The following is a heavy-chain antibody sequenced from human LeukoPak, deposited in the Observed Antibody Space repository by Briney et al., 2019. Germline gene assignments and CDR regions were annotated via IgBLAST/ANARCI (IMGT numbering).Heavy chain of an antibody. Sequence: ASVKVSCKASGYVFTSFGISWVRQAPGQGLEWMGWISAYNGNTNYAQKLQGRVTMTTDTSTSTAYMELRSLRSDDTAVYYCAVSLGVYAIADYYYYMDVWGKGTTVTVSS. CDR1: GYVFTSFG. J-gene: IGHJ6*03. V-gene: IGHV1-18*01. CDR3: AVSLGVYAIADYYYYMDV. D-gene: IGHD2-8*02. CDR2: ISAYNGNT.